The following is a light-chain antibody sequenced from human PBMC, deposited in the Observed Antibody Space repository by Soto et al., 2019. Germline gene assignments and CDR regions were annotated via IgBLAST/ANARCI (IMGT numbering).Light chain of an antibody. J-gene: IGKJ4*01. V-gene: IGKV3-11*01. CDR1: QSVVGY. Sequence: EIVLTQSPGTLSLSPGERATLSCRASQSVVGYISWYQQKPGQAPRILIYDASNRVPGTPARFSGSGCGTDFTLTISSLEPEDFAVYYCQQRNNWPLTFGGGTKVEIK. CDR2: DAS. CDR3: QQRNNWPLT.